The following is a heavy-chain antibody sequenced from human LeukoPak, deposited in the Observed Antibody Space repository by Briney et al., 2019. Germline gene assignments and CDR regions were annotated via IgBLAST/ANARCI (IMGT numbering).Heavy chain of an antibody. J-gene: IGHJ6*02. V-gene: IGHV3-74*01. CDR2: IHNDGSGT. CDR3: VRGGFGHAMDV. Sequence: GGSLRLSCAASGFTLYTFGSYWLHWVRQAPGKGLVWVSVIHNDGSGTNYADSLKGRTTISRDNAKNTLYLQMTSLGAEDTGVYYCVRGGFGHAMDVWGQGTTVIVSS. D-gene: IGHD3-10*01. CDR1: GFTLYTFGSYW.